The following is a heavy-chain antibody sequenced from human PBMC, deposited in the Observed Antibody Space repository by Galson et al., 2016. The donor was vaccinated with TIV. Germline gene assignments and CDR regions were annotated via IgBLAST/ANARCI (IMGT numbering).Heavy chain of an antibody. CDR1: GYTFTAYY. D-gene: IGHD4-17*01. Sequence: SVKVSCKASGYTFTAYYVHWIRQAPGQGLEWMGWVYPNSGGAILAPKFEGRVIMTRDTSINTAYMELTSLTSDDTAVYYCARDLDSTVTAPFDYWGQGTLVTISS. J-gene: IGHJ4*02. V-gene: IGHV1-2*02. CDR2: VYPNSGGA. CDR3: ARDLDSTVTAPFDY.